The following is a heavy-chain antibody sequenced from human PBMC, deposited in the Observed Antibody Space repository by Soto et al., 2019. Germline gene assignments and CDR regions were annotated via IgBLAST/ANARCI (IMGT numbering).Heavy chain of an antibody. V-gene: IGHV1-18*01. CDR3: AREGGQGTEKHHYGFDV. CDR2: MSGRSGDL. J-gene: IGHJ6*02. D-gene: IGHD2-15*01. CDR1: GYPFNKFA. Sequence: QVRLVQSGGEVKKPGASVRVSCQASGYPFNKFAIHWVRQAPGHGLEWLGRMSGRSGDLNCAPTVRDRITMATDTTKTAGYVELRSMRSDGTGVFYCAREGGQGTEKHHYGFDVWGQGTAVSV.